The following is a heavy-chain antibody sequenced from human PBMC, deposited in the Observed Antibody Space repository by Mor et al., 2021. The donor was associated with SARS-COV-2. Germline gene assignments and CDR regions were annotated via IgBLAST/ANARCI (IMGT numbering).Heavy chain of an antibody. V-gene: IGHV4-34*01. Sequence: SGSTNYNPSLKSRVTISVDTSKNQFSLKLSSVTAADTAVYYCARGGWQLVPYYYGMDVW. CDR2: SGST. CDR3: ARGGWQLVPYYYGMDV. J-gene: IGHJ6*01. D-gene: IGHD6-6*01.